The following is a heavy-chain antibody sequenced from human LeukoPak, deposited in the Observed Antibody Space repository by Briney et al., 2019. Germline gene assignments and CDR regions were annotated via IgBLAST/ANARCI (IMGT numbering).Heavy chain of an antibody. CDR3: ARQYCSSTSCNGAFDI. V-gene: IGHV3-53*01. Sequence: PGGSLRLSCAASGFTFSSYAMSWVRQAPGKGLEWVSIIYRGGNTYYADSVKGRFTISRDNSKNTLYFQMNSLRAEDTAVYYCARQYCSSTSCNGAFDIWGQGTMVTVSS. CDR1: GFTFSSYA. D-gene: IGHD2-2*01. CDR2: IYRGGNT. J-gene: IGHJ3*02.